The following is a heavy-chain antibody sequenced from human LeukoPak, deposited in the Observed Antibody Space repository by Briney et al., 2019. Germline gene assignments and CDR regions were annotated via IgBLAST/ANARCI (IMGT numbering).Heavy chain of an antibody. CDR3: ARDRNVLLWFGELLSNPHFDY. D-gene: IGHD3-10*01. CDR1: GYTFTSYY. V-gene: IGHV1-46*01. CDR2: INPSGGST. Sequence: ASVKVSCKASGYTFTSYYMHWVRQAPGQGLEWMGIINPSGGSTSYAQKFQGRVTMTRDMSTSTVYMELSSLRSEDTAVYYCARDRNVLLWFGELLSNPHFDYWGQGTLVTVSS. J-gene: IGHJ4*02.